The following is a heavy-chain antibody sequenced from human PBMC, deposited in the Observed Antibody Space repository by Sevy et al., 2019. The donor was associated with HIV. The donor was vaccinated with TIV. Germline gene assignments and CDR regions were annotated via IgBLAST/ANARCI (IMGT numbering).Heavy chain of an antibody. CDR2: IRSKANSYAT. J-gene: IGHJ6*02. CDR1: GFTFSGSA. Sequence: GGSPRLSCAASGFTFSGSAMHWVRQASGKGLEWVGRIRSKANSYATAYAASVKGRFTISRDDSKNTAYLQMNSLKTEDTAVYYCTRQIVVVPAARYYYGMDVWGQGTTVTVSS. V-gene: IGHV3-73*01. D-gene: IGHD2-2*01. CDR3: TRQIVVVPAARYYYGMDV.